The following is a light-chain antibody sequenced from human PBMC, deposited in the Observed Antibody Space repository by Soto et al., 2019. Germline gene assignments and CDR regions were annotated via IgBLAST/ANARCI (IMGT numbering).Light chain of an antibody. CDR1: SSDVGGHNY. Sequence: QSALTQPASVSGSPGQSITISCTGTSSDVGGHNYVSWYQQHPGTAPKLMIYEVTNRPSGVSNRFSGSKSGNTASLTISGLQAEDEADYYCCSYAGSYTYVFGTGTKVTVL. CDR2: EVT. J-gene: IGLJ1*01. CDR3: CSYAGSYTYV. V-gene: IGLV2-14*01.